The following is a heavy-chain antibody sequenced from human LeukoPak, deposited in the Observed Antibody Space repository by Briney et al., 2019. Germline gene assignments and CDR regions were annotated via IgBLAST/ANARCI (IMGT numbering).Heavy chain of an antibody. D-gene: IGHD4-23*01. Sequence: EASVKVSCKASGGTFSNYAISWVRQAPGQGLEWMGGIIPIFGTANYAQKFQGRVTITADESTSTAYMELSSLRSEDTAIYYCASTMKTTVVTFLFDYWGQGTLVTVSS. CDR1: GGTFSNYA. CDR2: IIPIFGTA. CDR3: ASTMKTTVVTFLFDY. V-gene: IGHV1-69*13. J-gene: IGHJ4*02.